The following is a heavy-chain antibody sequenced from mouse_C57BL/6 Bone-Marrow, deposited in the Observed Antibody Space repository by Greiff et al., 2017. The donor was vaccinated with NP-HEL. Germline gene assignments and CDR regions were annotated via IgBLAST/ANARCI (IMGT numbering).Heavy chain of an antibody. J-gene: IGHJ2*01. V-gene: IGHV1-52*01. CDR2: IDPSDSET. CDR3: ARGVIYDGYLYVDY. D-gene: IGHD2-3*01. Sequence: QVQLQQPGAELVRPGSSVKLSCKASGYTFTSYWMHWVKQRPIQGLEWIGNIDPSDSETHYNQKFKDKATLTVDKSSSTAYMQLSSLTSEDSAVYYCARGVIYDGYLYVDYWGQGTTLTVSS. CDR1: GYTFTSYW.